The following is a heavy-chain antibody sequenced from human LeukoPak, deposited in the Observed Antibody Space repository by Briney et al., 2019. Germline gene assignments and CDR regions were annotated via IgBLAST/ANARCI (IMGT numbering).Heavy chain of an antibody. Sequence: SQTLSLTCTVSGGSISSGSYYWSWIRQPAGKGLEWIGCIYTSGSTNYNPSLKSRVNISVDTSKNQFSLKLSSVTAADTAVYYCARDPGPNVGATRRSWFDPWGQGPLVTVSS. CDR1: GGSISSGSYY. V-gene: IGHV4-61*02. J-gene: IGHJ5*02. CDR3: ARDPGPNVGATRRSWFDP. CDR2: IYTSGST. D-gene: IGHD1-26*01.